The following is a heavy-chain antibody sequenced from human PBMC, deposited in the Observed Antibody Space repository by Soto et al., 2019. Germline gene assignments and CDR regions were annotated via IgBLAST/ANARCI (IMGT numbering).Heavy chain of an antibody. J-gene: IGHJ3*02. CDR3: ARDLIAAAAPEAYDAFDI. V-gene: IGHV3-30-3*01. CDR1: GFTFSSYA. CDR2: ISYDGSNK. Sequence: PGGSLRLSCAAPGFTFSSYAMHWVRQAPGKGLEWVAVISYDGSNKYYADSVKGRFTISRDNSKNTLYLLMNSLRAEDTAVYYCARDLIAAAAPEAYDAFDIWGQGTMVTVSS. D-gene: IGHD6-13*01.